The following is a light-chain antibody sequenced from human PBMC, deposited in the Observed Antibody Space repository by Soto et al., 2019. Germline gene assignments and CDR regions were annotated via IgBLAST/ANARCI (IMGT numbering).Light chain of an antibody. V-gene: IGKV1-33*01. Sequence: DIQMTQSPYTLSASVGDRVTITCRASQGISTWLAWYQQKPGKAPKLLIYDASNLETGVTSRFSGSGSGTDFTFTISSMQPEDIATYYCQQYDNLPITFGQGTRLEIK. CDR2: DAS. CDR1: QGISTW. CDR3: QQYDNLPIT. J-gene: IGKJ5*01.